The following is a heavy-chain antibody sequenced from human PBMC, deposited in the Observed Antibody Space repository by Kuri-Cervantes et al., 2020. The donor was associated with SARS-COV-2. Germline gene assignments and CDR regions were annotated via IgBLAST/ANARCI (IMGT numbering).Heavy chain of an antibody. Sequence: GGSLRLSCAASGFTFSSYSMNWVRQAPGKGLEWVSYISSSSSTIYYADSVKGRFTISRDNAKNSLYLQMNSLRDEDTAVYYCARVVAAAGRLWFDPWGQGTPVTVSS. V-gene: IGHV3-48*02. CDR3: ARVVAAAGRLWFDP. CDR1: GFTFSSYS. D-gene: IGHD2-15*01. CDR2: ISSSSSTI. J-gene: IGHJ5*02.